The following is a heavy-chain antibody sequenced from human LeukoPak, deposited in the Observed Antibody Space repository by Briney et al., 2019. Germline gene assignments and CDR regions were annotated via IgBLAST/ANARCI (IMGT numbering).Heavy chain of an antibody. Sequence: PETLSLTCAVYGGSFSGYYWSWIRQPPGKGLEWIGEINHSGSTNYNSSLKSRVTISVDTSKNQFSLKLSSVTAADTAVYYCARLRTGYSSSWYIPYYYYGMDVWGQGTTVTVSS. CDR1: GGSFSGYY. V-gene: IGHV4-34*01. D-gene: IGHD6-13*01. CDR3: ARLRTGYSSSWYIPYYYYGMDV. J-gene: IGHJ6*02. CDR2: INHSGST.